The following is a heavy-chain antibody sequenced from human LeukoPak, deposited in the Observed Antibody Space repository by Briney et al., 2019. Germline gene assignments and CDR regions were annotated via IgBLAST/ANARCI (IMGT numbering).Heavy chain of an antibody. J-gene: IGHJ6*03. CDR1: GFTFSSYG. D-gene: IGHD2-15*01. CDR3: ASEDCSGGSCYRRVGGYYYMDV. V-gene: IGHV3-23*01. CDR2: ISGSGGST. Sequence: AGGSLRLSCAASGFTFSSYGMSWVRQAPGKGLEWVSAISGSGGSTYYADSVKGRFTISRDNSKNTLYLQMNSLRAEDTAVYYCASEDCSGGSCYRRVGGYYYMDVWGKGTTVTVSS.